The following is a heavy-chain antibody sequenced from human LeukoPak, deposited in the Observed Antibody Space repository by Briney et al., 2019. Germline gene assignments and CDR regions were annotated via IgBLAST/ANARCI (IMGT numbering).Heavy chain of an antibody. V-gene: IGHV3-23*01. D-gene: IGHD4-17*01. CDR2: ISGSGGST. J-gene: IGHJ4*02. Sequence: HPGGSLRLSCAASGFTFSSYAMSWVRQAPGKGLEWVSAISGSGGSTYYADSVKGRFTISRDNSKITLYLQMNSLRAEDTAVYYCAKDRLSNGDPAAYWGQGTLVTVSS. CDR1: GFTFSSYA. CDR3: AKDRLSNGDPAAY.